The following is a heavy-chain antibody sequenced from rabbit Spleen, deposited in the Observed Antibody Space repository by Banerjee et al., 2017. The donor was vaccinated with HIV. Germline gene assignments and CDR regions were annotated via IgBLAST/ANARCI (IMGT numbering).Heavy chain of an antibody. J-gene: IGHJ3*01. CDR1: GVSFSGDSY. CDR3: ARDPNYASGHYIYSF. CDR2: VDAGSSGFT. D-gene: IGHD1-1*01. Sequence: QEQLEESGGDLVKPGASLTLTCIASGVSFSGDSYMCWVRQAPGKGLEWIVCVDAGSSGFTYFASWAKGRFTISKASSTTVTLQMTSLTAADTATYFCARDPNYASGHYIYSFWGQGTLVTVS. V-gene: IGHV1S45*01.